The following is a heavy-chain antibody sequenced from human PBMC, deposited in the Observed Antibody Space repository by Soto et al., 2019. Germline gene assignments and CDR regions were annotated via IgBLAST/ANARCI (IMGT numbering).Heavy chain of an antibody. CDR3: PTHGWDSYGYPAFDV. CDR1: GCTFSSYS. Sequence: GGSLRLSCAASGCTFSSYSMNGVRQAPGKGLKWVSSISSSSSYIYYADSVKGRFTISRDNAKNSLYLQMNSLRAEDTAVYYFPTHGWDSYGYPAFDVWGQGGRVTVSS. CDR2: ISSSSSYI. D-gene: IGHD5-18*01. V-gene: IGHV3-21*01. J-gene: IGHJ3*01.